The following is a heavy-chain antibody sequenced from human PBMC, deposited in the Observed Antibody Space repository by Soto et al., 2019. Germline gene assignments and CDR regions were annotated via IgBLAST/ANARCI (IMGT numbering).Heavy chain of an antibody. V-gene: IGHV4-59*01. J-gene: IGHJ3*02. CDR3: AREESPTRRNDAFDI. Sequence: SETLSLTCTVSGGSISSYYWSWIRQPPGKGLEWIGYIYYSGSTNYNPSLKSRVTISVDTSKNQFSLKLSSVTAADTAVYYCAREESPTRRNDAFDIWGQGTMVTVSS. CDR1: GGSISSYY. D-gene: IGHD3-10*01. CDR2: IYYSGST.